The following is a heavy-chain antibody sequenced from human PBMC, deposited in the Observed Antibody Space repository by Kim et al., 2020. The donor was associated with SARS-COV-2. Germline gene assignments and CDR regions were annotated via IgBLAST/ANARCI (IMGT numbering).Heavy chain of an antibody. CDR2: TRNKANSYTT. Sequence: GGSLRLSCAASGFTFSDHYMDWVRQAPGKGLEWVGRTRNKANSYTTEYVASVKGRFTISRDDSKNSLYLQMNSLKTEDTAVYYCAREGVLLWFGELSPSAFDIWGQGTMVTVSS. V-gene: IGHV3-72*01. CDR3: AREGVLLWFGELSPSAFDI. CDR1: GFTFSDHY. D-gene: IGHD3-10*01. J-gene: IGHJ3*02.